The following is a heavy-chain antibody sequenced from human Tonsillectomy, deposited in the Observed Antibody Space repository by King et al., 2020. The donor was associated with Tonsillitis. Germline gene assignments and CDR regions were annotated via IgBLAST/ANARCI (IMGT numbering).Heavy chain of an antibody. J-gene: IGHJ6*02. Sequence: VQLVESGGGVVQPGRSLRLSCAASGFTFSNYGMHWVRQAPGKGLEWVALTSSDGSRRYYADSVKGRFTISRDNSKNTPYLQMNSLRAEETALYYCAQVTSSGLDVWGQGTTVTVSS. V-gene: IGHV3-30*18. CDR2: TSSDGSRR. CDR1: GFTFSNYG. CDR3: AQVTSSGLDV. D-gene: IGHD2-2*01.